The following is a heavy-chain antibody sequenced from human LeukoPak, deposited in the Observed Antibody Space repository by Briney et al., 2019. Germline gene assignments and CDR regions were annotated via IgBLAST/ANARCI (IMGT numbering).Heavy chain of an antibody. CDR3: ASEGWAERYFDF. CDR2: IKQDGSEK. J-gene: IGHJ4*02. Sequence: GGSLRLSCIASRFTFTTYWMSWVRQAPGKGLEWVANIKQDGSEKYYVDSVKGRFTISRDNAKNSLYLQMNSLRTEDTAVYYCASEGWAERYFDFWGQGTPVTVSS. CDR1: RFTFTTYW. D-gene: IGHD1-14*01. V-gene: IGHV3-7*01.